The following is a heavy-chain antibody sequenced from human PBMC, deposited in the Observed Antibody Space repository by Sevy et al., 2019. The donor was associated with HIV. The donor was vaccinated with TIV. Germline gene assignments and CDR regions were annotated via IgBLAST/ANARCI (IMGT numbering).Heavy chain of an antibody. CDR2: ISYEGTET. CDR1: CFAFSSHA. Sequence: GGSLRLSCAASCFAFSSHAMHWVRQAPGKGLEWVAVISYEGTETFYAASVEGRFTISRDNSKNMLCLQINSLRPEDTAVYYCARDGGYSIKWYPLYWGHGTLVTVSS. J-gene: IGHJ4*01. D-gene: IGHD6-13*01. CDR3: ARDGGYSIKWYPLY. V-gene: IGHV3-30-3*01.